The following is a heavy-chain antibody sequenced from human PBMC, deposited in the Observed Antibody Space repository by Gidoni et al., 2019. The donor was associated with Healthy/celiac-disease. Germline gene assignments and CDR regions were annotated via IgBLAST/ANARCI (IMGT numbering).Heavy chain of an antibody. CDR3: ARGQVDSSGYYGRRRGWFDP. V-gene: IGHV4-34*01. J-gene: IGHJ5*02. D-gene: IGHD3-22*01. CDR2: INHSGST. CDR1: GGSFSGYY. Sequence: QVQLQQWGAGLLKPSETLSLTCAVYGGSFSGYYWSWIRQPPGKGLEWIGEINHSGSTNYNPSLKSRVTISVDTSKNQFSLKLSSVTAADTAVYYCARGQVDSSGYYGRRRGWFDPWGQGTLVTVSS.